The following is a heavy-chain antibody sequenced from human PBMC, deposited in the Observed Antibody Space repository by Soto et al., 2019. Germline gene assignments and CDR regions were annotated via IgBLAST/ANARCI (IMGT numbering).Heavy chain of an antibody. J-gene: IGHJ6*03. CDR2: INHSGST. V-gene: IGHV4-34*01. CDR3: AISSTSFTYVYYYYIYV. D-gene: IGHD3-16*01. CDR1: GGSFSGYY. Sequence: PSETLSLTCAVYGGSFSGYYWSWIRQPPGKGLEWIGEINHSGSTNYNPSLKSRVTISVDTSKNQFSLKLSSVTAADTAVYYCAISSTSFTYVYYYYIYVFGKGTAVTVSS.